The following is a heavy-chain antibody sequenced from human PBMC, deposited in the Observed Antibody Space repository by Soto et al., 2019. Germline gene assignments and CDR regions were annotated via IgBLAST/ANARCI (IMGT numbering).Heavy chain of an antibody. V-gene: IGHV3-74*01. CDR3: VRGGTYPFDY. D-gene: IGHD3-16*01. CDR1: GFTFSNYW. J-gene: IGHJ4*02. Sequence: GGSLRLSCAASGFTFSNYWMHWVRQTPGKGLVWVARISGDGRDASQADSVKGRFTISRDNAKNTLYLQMNSLRAEDTAVYYCVRGGTYPFDYWGQGILVTVSS. CDR2: ISGDGRDA.